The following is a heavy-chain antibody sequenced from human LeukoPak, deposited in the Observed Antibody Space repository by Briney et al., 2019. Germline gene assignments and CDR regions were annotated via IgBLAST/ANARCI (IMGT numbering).Heavy chain of an antibody. CDR3: ARGVLSGNWFDP. D-gene: IGHD2-8*01. J-gene: IGHJ5*02. CDR1: GYTFTGYY. Sequence: ASVKVSCKASGYTFTGYYMHWVRQAPGQGLEWMGWINPNSGGTNYAQKFQGRVTMTRDTSISTAYMELNRLRSDDTAVYYCARGVLSGNWFDPWGQGTLVTVSS. V-gene: IGHV1-2*02. CDR2: INPNSGGT.